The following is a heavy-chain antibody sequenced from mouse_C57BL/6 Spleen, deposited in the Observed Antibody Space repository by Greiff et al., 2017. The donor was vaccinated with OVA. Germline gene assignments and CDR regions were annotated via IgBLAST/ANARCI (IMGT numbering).Heavy chain of an antibody. J-gene: IGHJ4*01. Sequence: EVKVVESEGGLVQPGSSMKLSCTASGFTFSDYYMAWVRQVPEKGLEWVANINYDGSSTYYLDSLKSRFIISRDNAKNILYLQMSSLKSEDTATYYCARDSSGYGYAMDYWGQGTSVTVSS. CDR2: INYDGSST. D-gene: IGHD3-2*02. CDR1: GFTFSDYY. V-gene: IGHV5-16*01. CDR3: ARDSSGYGYAMDY.